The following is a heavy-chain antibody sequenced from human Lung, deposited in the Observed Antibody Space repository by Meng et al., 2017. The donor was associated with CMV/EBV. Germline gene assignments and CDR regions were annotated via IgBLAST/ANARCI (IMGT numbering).Heavy chain of an antibody. CDR1: GGSISSRNW. V-gene: IGHV4-4*02. Sequence: QVQLEESGQGVVKPSGTLSLTWAVSGGSISSRNWWSWGRKHPGKGLEWIGEIYHSGSTNYNPSLKSRVTISVDESKNQFSLRLSSVTAADTAVYYCARVGAYCGGDCYHPRWGQGTLVTVSS. J-gene: IGHJ4*02. CDR2: IYHSGST. CDR3: ARVGAYCGGDCYHPR. D-gene: IGHD2-21*02.